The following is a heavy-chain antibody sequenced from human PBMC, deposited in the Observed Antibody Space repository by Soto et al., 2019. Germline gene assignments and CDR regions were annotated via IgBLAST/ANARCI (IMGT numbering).Heavy chain of an antibody. D-gene: IGHD2-2*01. V-gene: IGHV1-69*12. Sequence: QVQLVQSGAEVKKPGSSVKVSCKASGDTFSSYAISWVRQAPGQGLEWMGGIIPFFDTANYAQQFQGRVTIIADEPXXPXYXXLSSLRSEDTAVYYCARHDCISSSCYYYYYYVMDVWGQGTTVTVSS. J-gene: IGHJ6*02. CDR1: GDTFSSYA. CDR3: ARHDCISSSCYYYYYYVMDV. CDR2: IIPFFDTA.